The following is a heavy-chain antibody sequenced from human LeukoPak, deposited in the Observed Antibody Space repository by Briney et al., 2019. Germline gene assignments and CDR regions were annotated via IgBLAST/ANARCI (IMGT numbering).Heavy chain of an antibody. CDR3: ARDGGEGDNSAFDI. D-gene: IGHD3-16*01. Sequence: GGSLRLSCAASGVTLSDHHVDWVRQAPGKGLEWVGRTRDKARSYRTEYAASVDGRFTISRDDSKNAVYLQMNSLKTEDTAVYYCARDGGEGDNSAFDIWGQGTVVTVPS. V-gene: IGHV3-72*01. CDR1: GVTLSDHH. J-gene: IGHJ3*02. CDR2: TRDKARSYRT.